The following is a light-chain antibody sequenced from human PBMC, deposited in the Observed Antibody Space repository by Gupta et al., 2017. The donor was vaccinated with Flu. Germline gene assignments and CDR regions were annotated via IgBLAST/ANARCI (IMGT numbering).Light chain of an antibody. CDR1: QGIGNF. CDR2: SAS. Sequence: PASLSASVGDRVTITCRASQGIGNFLAWIQQRPGKAPKSLIHSASTLQSGVSSNFSGSGSGTDFTLIIGSLRPEDVATYYCQQDNTFPITFGGGTKVNIK. J-gene: IGKJ4*01. V-gene: IGKV1-16*02. CDR3: QQDNTFPIT.